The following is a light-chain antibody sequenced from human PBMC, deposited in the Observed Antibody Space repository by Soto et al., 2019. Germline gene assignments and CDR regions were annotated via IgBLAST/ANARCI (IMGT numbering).Light chain of an antibody. Sequence: EIVLTQSPGTLSLSPGERATLSCRASQSVSSSYLAWYQQKPGQAPRLLIYGASSRATGIPDRFSGSGSGQDFTLTISRLEPEDFAVYYCQQYGSSIFTFGPGTKVDIK. CDR2: GAS. CDR1: QSVSSSY. J-gene: IGKJ3*01. CDR3: QQYGSSIFT. V-gene: IGKV3-20*01.